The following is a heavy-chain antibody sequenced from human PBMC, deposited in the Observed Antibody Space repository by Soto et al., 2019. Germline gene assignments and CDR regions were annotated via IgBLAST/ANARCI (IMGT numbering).Heavy chain of an antibody. CDR1: GFTFSSYG. CDR3: AREYLVGYYYDGSGALLV. D-gene: IGHD3-22*01. V-gene: IGHV3-33*01. CDR2: IWYDGSNK. Sequence: PGGSLRLSCAASGFTFSSYGMHWVRQAPGKGLEWVAVIWYDGSNKYYADSVKGRFTISRDNSKNTLYLQMNSLRAEDTAVYYCAREYLVGYYYDGSGALLVWGQGTMVTVSS. J-gene: IGHJ3*01.